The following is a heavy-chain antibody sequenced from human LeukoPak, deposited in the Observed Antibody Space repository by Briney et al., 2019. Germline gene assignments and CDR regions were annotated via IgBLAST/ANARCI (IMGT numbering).Heavy chain of an antibody. CDR1: GGSISSSSYY. D-gene: IGHD2-2*01. CDR3: ARTTDPPIVEVPAAMGFDP. V-gene: IGHV4-39*01. J-gene: IGHJ5*02. CDR2: IYYSGST. Sequence: SETLSLTCTVSGGSISSSSYYWGWIRQPPGKGLEWIGSIYYSGSTYYNPSLKSRVTISVDTSKNQFSLKLSSVTAADTAVYYCARTTDPPIVEVPAAMGFDPWGQGTLVTVSS.